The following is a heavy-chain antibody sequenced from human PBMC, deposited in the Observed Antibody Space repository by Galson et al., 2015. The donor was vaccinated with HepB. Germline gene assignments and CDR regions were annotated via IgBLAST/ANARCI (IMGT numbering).Heavy chain of an antibody. V-gene: IGHV2-70*11. CDR1: GFSLSTSGMC. J-gene: IGHJ6*02. CDR2: IDWDDDK. CDR3: ARIRLVWPLNEKYYYYGMDV. D-gene: IGHD2-21*01. Sequence: PALVKPTQTLTLTCTFSGFSLSTSGMCVSWIRQPPGKALEWLARIDWDDDKYYSTSLKTRLTISKDTSKNQVVLTMTNMDPVDTATYYCARIRLVWPLNEKYYYYGMDVWGQGTTVTVSS.